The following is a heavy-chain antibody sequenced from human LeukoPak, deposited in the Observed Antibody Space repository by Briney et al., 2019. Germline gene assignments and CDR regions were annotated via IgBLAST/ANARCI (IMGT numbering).Heavy chain of an antibody. CDR2: ITGSGGST. CDR3: AKSNYFDSGGYYFFDY. D-gene: IGHD3-22*01. V-gene: IGHV3-23*01. CDR1: GFIFSNYA. Sequence: GGSLRLSCAASGFIFSNYASSWVRQAPGKGLEWVSTITGSGGSTFYADSVKGRFTISRDNSKNTLYLQMNSLRGEDTAVYYCAKSNYFDSGGYYFFDYWGQGTLVTVSS. J-gene: IGHJ4*02.